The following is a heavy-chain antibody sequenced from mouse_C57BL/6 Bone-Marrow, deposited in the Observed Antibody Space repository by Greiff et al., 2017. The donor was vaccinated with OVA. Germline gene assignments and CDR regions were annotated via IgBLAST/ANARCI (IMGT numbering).Heavy chain of an antibody. CDR1: GYTFTSYW. V-gene: IGHV1-69*01. CDR2: IDPSDSYT. D-gene: IGHD2-4*01. J-gene: IGHJ3*01. Sequence: QVQLQQPGAELVMPGASVKLSCKASGYTFTSYWMHWVKQRPGQGLEWIGEIDPSDSYTNYNQKFKGKSTLTVDKSSSTAYMQLSSLTSEDSAVYYCARGHDYDTAYWGQGTLVTVSA. CDR3: ARGHDYDTAY.